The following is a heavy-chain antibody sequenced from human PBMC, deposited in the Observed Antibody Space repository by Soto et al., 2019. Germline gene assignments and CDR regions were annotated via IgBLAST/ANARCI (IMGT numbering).Heavy chain of an antibody. CDR3: ARERWTCGGAGCYGDFDY. D-gene: IGHD2-15*01. J-gene: IGHJ4*02. CDR1: GASISSHY. CDR2: IYHSGST. Sequence: QVQLQESGPGLVNPWETLSLTCTVSGASISSHYWTWIRQPPGKGLEWIGNIYHSGSTNYKSSLKSRVSFSLDTSKNQFSLKLSSVTAADTAVYYCARERWTCGGAGCYGDFDYWGQGTLVTVSS. V-gene: IGHV4-59*11.